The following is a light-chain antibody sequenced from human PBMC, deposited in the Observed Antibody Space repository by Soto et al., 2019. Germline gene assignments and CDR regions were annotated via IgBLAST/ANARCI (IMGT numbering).Light chain of an antibody. J-gene: IGLJ2*01. CDR1: SSDVGGYNY. CDR3: CSYAGSYTVVL. V-gene: IGLV2-11*01. CDR2: DVS. Sequence: QSALTQPRSVSGSPGQSVTISCTGTSSDVGGYNYVSWYQQHPGKAPKLMIYDVSKRPSGVPDRFSGSKSGNTASLTISGLQAKDEADYYCCSYAGSYTVVLFGGGTKLTVL.